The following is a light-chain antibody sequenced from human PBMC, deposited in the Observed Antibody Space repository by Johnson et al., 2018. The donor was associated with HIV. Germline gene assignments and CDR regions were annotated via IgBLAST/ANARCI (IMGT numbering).Light chain of an antibody. Sequence: QSVLTQPPSVSAAPGQKVTISCSGSSSNIGNNYVSWYQQLPGTAPKLLIYDNDQRASGIPDRFSGSKSGTSATLGITGLPTGDEADYYCGTWDSSLSAGVFGTGTKVTVL. J-gene: IGLJ1*01. V-gene: IGLV1-51*01. CDR3: GTWDSSLSAGV. CDR2: DND. CDR1: SSNIGNNY.